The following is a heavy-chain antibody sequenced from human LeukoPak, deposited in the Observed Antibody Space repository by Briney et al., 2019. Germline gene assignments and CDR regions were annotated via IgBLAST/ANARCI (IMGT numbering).Heavy chain of an antibody. Sequence: SETLSLTCTVSGGSISSYYSTWIRQPPAQGLEWIGYIYYSGSTNYNPSLKGRVTISVDASKTQFSLTLSSVTAADTAVYYCARGGRESGHSLEWLLSGSDYYYMDVWGKGTTVTVSS. V-gene: IGHV4-59*01. CDR1: GGSISSYY. CDR2: IYYSGST. CDR3: ARGGRESGHSLEWLLSGSDYYYMDV. D-gene: IGHD3-3*01. J-gene: IGHJ6*03.